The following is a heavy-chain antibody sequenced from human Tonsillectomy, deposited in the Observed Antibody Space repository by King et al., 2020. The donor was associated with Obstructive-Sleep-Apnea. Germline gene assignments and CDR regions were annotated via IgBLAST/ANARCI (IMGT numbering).Heavy chain of an antibody. CDR3: ARDRDYSQLGSLDV. J-gene: IGHJ6*02. Sequence: VQLVESGGSVVQPGRSLRLSCAASIFTFNNYAMHWVRQAPGKGLEWVALISYDGSSKYYADSVTGRFTISRDNFKNTLYLQMTSVRVEDTAIYYCARDRDYSQLGSLDVWGPGTTVTVSS. CDR1: IFTFNNYA. V-gene: IGHV3-30*04. D-gene: IGHD4-11*01. CDR2: ISYDGSSK.